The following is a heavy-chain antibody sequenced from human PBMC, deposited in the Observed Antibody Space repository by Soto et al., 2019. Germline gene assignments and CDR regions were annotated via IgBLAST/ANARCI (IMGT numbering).Heavy chain of an antibody. Sequence: GGSLRLSCAASGFTFSSYGMHWVRQAPGKGLEWVALIWFDGSDKYYTESVKGRFTISRDNSKSTLYLQMNSLRAEDTAVYYCARLYCSASSCYSVGAFDIRGQGTMVTVSS. J-gene: IGHJ3*02. D-gene: IGHD2-15*01. CDR3: ARLYCSASSCYSVGAFDI. CDR2: IWFDGSDK. CDR1: GFTFSSYG. V-gene: IGHV3-33*01.